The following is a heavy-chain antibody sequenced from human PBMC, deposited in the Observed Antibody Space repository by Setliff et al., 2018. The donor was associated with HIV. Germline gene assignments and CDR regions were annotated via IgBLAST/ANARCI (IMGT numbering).Heavy chain of an antibody. CDR2: FDPEDGDT. CDR3: ARGTWPIGGHPYYYYMDV. CDR1: GFTLNEVS. Sequence: ASVKVSCKVSGFTLNEVSIHWVRQAPGKGLEWMGRFDPEDGDTIYPQKFQGRVTITADESTSTAYMELSSLRSDDTAVYYCARGTWPIGGHPYYYYMDVWGKGTTVTVSS. V-gene: IGHV1-24*01. J-gene: IGHJ6*03. D-gene: IGHD2-15*01.